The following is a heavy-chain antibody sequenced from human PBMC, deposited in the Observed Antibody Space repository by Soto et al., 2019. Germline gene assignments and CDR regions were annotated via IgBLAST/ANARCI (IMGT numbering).Heavy chain of an antibody. V-gene: IGHV3-30-3*01. J-gene: IGHJ4*02. D-gene: IGHD6-19*01. Sequence: QVQLVESGGGVVQPGRSLRLSCAASGFTFSSYAMHWVRQAPGKGLEWVAVISYDGSNKYYADSVKGRFTISRDNSKTLYLQMNSLRAEDTAVYYCVRDTSPYSSGWHNRHSDDWGQGTLVTVSS. CDR2: ISYDGSNK. CDR3: VRDTSPYSSGWHNRHSDD. CDR1: GFTFSSYA.